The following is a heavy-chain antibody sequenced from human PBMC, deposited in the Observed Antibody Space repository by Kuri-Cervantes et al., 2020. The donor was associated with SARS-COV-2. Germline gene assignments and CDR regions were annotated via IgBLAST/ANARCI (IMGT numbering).Heavy chain of an antibody. D-gene: IGHD3-22*01. J-gene: IGHJ3*02. V-gene: IGHV3-21*01. Sequence: GESLKISCAASGFTFSSYNMNWVCQAPGKGLEWVSSISSSSSYIFYADSVRGRFTISRDNAKNSLYLQMNSLRAEDTAVYYCARGRTFYYDRDAFDIWGQGTMVTVSS. CDR2: ISSSSSYI. CDR3: ARGRTFYYDRDAFDI. CDR1: GFTFSSYN.